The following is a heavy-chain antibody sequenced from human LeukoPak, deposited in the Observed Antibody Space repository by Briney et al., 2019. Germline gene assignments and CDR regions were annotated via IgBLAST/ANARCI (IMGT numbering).Heavy chain of an antibody. V-gene: IGHV3-48*04. J-gene: IGHJ6*02. CDR3: ARDVRQGMDV. CDR1: GFTFSTYA. CDR2: ISSSSSTI. Sequence: GGSLRLSCEASGFTFSTYAMHWVRQAPGKGLEWVSYISSSSSTIYYADSVKGRFTISRDNAKNSLYLQMNSLRAEDTAVYYCARDVRQGMDVWGQGTTVTVSS.